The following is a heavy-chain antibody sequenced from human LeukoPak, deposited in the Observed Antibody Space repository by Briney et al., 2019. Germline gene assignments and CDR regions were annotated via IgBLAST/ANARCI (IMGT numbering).Heavy chain of an antibody. V-gene: IGHV1-2*02. J-gene: IGHJ3*01. CDR1: GYTFTDYY. CDR2: LNPTSGRT. D-gene: IGHD1/OR15-1a*01. CDR3: AREFRTTTWSYDAFDL. Sequence: GASVKVSCKASGYTFTDYYIHWVRQAPGQGLEWVGWLNPTSGRTNYAQRFQDRVTVTRDTSNNTSYMDLSRLTSDDTAVYYCAREFRTTTWSYDAFDLWGQGTMVTVSS.